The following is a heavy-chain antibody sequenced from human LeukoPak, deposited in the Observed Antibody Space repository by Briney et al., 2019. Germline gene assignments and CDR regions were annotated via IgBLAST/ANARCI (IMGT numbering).Heavy chain of an antibody. CDR3: ARDLGWLQPFDY. V-gene: IGHV3-21*01. CDR1: GFTFSDHY. D-gene: IGHD5-24*01. J-gene: IGHJ4*02. Sequence: PGESLRLSCAASGFTFSDHYMDWVRQAPGKGLEWVSSISSSSSYIYYADSVKGRFTISRDNAKNSLYLQMNSLRAEDTAVYYCARDLGWLQPFDYWGQGTLVTVSS. CDR2: ISSSSSYI.